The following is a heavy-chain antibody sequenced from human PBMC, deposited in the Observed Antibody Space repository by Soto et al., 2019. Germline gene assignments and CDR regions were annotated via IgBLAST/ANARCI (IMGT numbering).Heavy chain of an antibody. J-gene: IGHJ4*02. CDR1: GFTFSRYA. V-gene: IGHV3-64*01. CDR2: ISSNGGST. D-gene: IGHD2-15*01. CDR3: ARDGGGYYLDY. Sequence: EVQLVESGGGLVQPGGSLRLSCAASGFTFSRYAMHWVRQAPGKGLEYVSTISSNGGSTYYANSVKGRFTISRDNSKNTLYLQMGSLRAEDMAVYYCARDGGGYYLDYWGQGTLVNVSS.